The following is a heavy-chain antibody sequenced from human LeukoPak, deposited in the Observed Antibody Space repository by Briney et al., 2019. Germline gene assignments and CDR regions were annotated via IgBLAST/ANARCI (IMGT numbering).Heavy chain of an antibody. J-gene: IGHJ4*02. CDR1: GFTFSSYW. CDR3: ARATGSYYSLGY. V-gene: IGHV3-74*01. Sequence: PGGSLRLSCAASGFTFSSYWMHWVRHAPGKGLVWVSRINSDGSSTSYADSVKGRFTVSRDNAKNTLYLQMNSLRAEDTAVYYCARATGSYYSLGYWGQGTLVTVSS. D-gene: IGHD1-26*01. CDR2: INSDGSST.